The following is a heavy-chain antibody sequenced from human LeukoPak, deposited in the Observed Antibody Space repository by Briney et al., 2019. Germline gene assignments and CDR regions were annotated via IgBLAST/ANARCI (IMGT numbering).Heavy chain of an antibody. CDR1: GYTFTSYG. Sequence: ASVKVSCKASGYTFTSYGISWVRQAPGQGLEVMGWISAYNGNTNYAQKLQGRVTMTTDTSTTTAYMELRSLRSDDTAVYYCAVGSGGYCRSTSCPAGYYYYGMDVWGKGTTVTVSS. D-gene: IGHD2-2*01. CDR3: AVGSGGYCRSTSCPAGYYYYGMDV. CDR2: ISAYNGNT. J-gene: IGHJ6*04. V-gene: IGHV1-18*04.